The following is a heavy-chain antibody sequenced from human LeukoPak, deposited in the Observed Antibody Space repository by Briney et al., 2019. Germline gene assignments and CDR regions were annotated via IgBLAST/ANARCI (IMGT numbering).Heavy chain of an antibody. Sequence: GSSVKVSCKASGGTFSSYAISWVRQAPGQGLEWMGGIIPIFGTANYAQKFQGRVTITTDESTSTAYMELSSLRSEDTAVYYCASSHVEYGSSGYYLDYWGQGTLVTVSS. V-gene: IGHV1-69*05. CDR2: IIPIFGTA. J-gene: IGHJ4*02. CDR1: GGTFSSYA. D-gene: IGHD3-22*01. CDR3: ASSHVEYGSSGYYLDY.